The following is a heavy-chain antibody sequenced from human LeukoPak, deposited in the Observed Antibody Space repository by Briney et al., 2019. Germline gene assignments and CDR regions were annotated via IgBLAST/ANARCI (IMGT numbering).Heavy chain of an antibody. V-gene: IGHV4-59*11. CDR2: ISHIGST. J-gene: IGHJ6*02. D-gene: IGHD1-26*01. CDR3: ARVKRCSVGATRPVYYYGMDV. CDR1: GASISGHY. Sequence: NSSETLSLTCTVSGASISGHYLTWLRQPPGKGLEWIGYISHIGSTNYNPSLKSRVTISVDTSKNQFSLKLSSVTAADTAVYYCARVKRCSVGATRPVYYYGMDVWGQGTTVTVSS.